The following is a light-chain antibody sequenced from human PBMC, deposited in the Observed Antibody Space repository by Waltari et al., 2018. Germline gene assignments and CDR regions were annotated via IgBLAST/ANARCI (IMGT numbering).Light chain of an antibody. Sequence: EIVLTQSPAILSLSPGERAPLSCRASQSVSRYLAWYQQKPGQAPRLLIYDASNRATGIPARFSGSGSGTDFTLTISSLEPEDFAVYYCQRRGHWPPGATFGPGTRVDIK. CDR1: QSVSRY. J-gene: IGKJ3*01. CDR2: DAS. V-gene: IGKV3-11*01. CDR3: QRRGHWPPGAT.